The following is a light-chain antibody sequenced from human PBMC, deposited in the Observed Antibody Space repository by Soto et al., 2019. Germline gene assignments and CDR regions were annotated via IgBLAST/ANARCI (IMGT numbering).Light chain of an antibody. CDR1: QSLAYSANNKNY. Sequence: DIVMTQSPDSLAVSLGERATINCKSSQSLAYSANNKNYLAWYQQKPGQPPKLLIYWASVRESGVPDRFSGSGSATDFTLTIGSLQAEDVAVYYCQQYVAKLWTFGQGTKVEVK. CDR2: WAS. CDR3: QQYVAKLWT. V-gene: IGKV4-1*01. J-gene: IGKJ1*01.